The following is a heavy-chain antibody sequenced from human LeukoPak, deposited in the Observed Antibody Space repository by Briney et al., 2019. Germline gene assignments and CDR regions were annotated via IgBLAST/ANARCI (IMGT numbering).Heavy chain of an antibody. CDR1: GDSISSSSYY. Sequence: SETLSLTCSVSGDSISSSSYYWGWIRQAPGKGLEWIADIYYSGSTYYNPSLKGPVSISVDTSRNQFSLTLTSVTAADTAVYYCAREGYYGSGSNWFDPWGQGTLVTVSS. V-gene: IGHV4-39*07. CDR3: AREGYYGSGSNWFDP. J-gene: IGHJ5*02. CDR2: IYYSGST. D-gene: IGHD3-10*01.